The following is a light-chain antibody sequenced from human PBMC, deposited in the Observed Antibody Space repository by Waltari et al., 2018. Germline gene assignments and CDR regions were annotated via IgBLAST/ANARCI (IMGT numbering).Light chain of an antibody. CDR3: MQALQTPWT. Sequence: DIVVTQSPLSLPVTPGEPASISCRSSQSLLYSNGYNYLDWYLQKTGQSPQLLNQFGSYRASGVPERVSGSGSGTNCARKMSAVEAEDVGVYYCMQALQTPWTFGQGTTVEIK. CDR1: QSLLYSNGYNY. CDR2: FGS. J-gene: IGKJ1*01. V-gene: IGKV2-28*01.